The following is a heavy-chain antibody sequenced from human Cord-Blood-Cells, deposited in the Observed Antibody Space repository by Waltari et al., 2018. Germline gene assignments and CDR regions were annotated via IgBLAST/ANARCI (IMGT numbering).Heavy chain of an antibody. CDR3: ASEDFDY. Sequence: EVQLVESGGGLVQPGGSLRLSCAASGFTFSSYWMSWVRQAPGKGLEVGANMKQDGSEKYEVDSVKGRFTISRDNAKNSLYLQMNSLRAEDTAVYYCASEDFDYWGQGTLVTVSS. CDR1: GFTFSSYW. CDR2: MKQDGSEK. V-gene: IGHV3-7*01. J-gene: IGHJ4*02.